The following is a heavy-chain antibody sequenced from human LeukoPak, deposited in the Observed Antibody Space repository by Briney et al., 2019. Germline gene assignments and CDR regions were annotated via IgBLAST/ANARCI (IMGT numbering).Heavy chain of an antibody. Sequence: GASVKVSCKASGYIFTGYCMHWVRQAPGQGLEWMGWINPNSGDTNYAQKFQGRVTMTRDTSISTAYMELSRLRSDDTAVYYCARVRYRLAETYIDYWGQGTLVTVSS. CDR2: INPNSGDT. D-gene: IGHD3-16*01. V-gene: IGHV1-2*02. CDR1: GYIFTGYC. CDR3: ARVRYRLAETYIDY. J-gene: IGHJ4*02.